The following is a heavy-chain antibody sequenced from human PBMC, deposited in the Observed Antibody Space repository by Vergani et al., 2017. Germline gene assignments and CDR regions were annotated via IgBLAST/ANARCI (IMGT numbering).Heavy chain of an antibody. CDR2: ISGSGSSK. J-gene: IGHJ6*03. CDR1: GFTFDNYA. D-gene: IGHD5-24*01. CDR3: ARDERWLQVDMDV. V-gene: IGHV3-23*01. Sequence: EVHLLESGGGLIQPGGSLRISCAASGFTFDNYAMTWVRQAPGKGLQWVSGISGSGSSKFYEDSLKGRVTISRDNSKNTLYLQMNSLRAEDTAVYYCARDERWLQVDMDVWGKGTTVTVSS.